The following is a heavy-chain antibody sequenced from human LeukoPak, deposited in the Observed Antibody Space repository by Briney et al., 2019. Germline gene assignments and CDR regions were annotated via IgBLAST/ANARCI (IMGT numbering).Heavy chain of an antibody. D-gene: IGHD3-22*01. Sequence: PSQTLSLTCTVSGGSVTSGNYYWNWIRQPAGKGLEWIGRIYTNGGASYNPSLKSRVTISIDASKNQFSLKLSSVTAADTAVYYCARRIYYDSSSDYWGQGTLVTVSS. CDR1: GGSVTSGNYY. V-gene: IGHV4-61*02. J-gene: IGHJ4*02. CDR2: IYTNGGA. CDR3: ARRIYYDSSSDY.